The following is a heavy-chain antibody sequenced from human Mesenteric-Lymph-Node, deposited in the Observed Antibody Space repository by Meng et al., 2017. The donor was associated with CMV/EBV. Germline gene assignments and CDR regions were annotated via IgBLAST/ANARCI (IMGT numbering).Heavy chain of an antibody. CDR1: GYSMSSFYY. Sequence: PVRVSGPGHVKPSATLSLACTVSGYSMSSFYYWCWLRQPPGRGLGWIGSVHYTGSTYSSPSLKSRVNVSIDTSKNQFSLRLTSVTAADTAVYYCARPFPSWQSPRLDPFGAWGQGTLVTVSS. V-gene: IGHV4-38-2*02. CDR3: ARPFPSWQSPRLDPFGA. CDR2: VHYTGST. J-gene: IGHJ5*02. D-gene: IGHD6-19*01.